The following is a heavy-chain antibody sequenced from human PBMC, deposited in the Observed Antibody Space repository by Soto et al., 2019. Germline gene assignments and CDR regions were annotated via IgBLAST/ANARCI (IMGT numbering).Heavy chain of an antibody. CDR2: TRNKANSYTT. D-gene: IGHD6-13*01. CDR1: GFTFSDHY. J-gene: IGHJ6*03. Sequence: GGSLRLSCAASGFTFSDHYMDWVRQAPGKGLEWVGRTRNKANSYTTEYAASVKGRFTISRDDSKNSLYLQMNSLKTEDTAVYYCARCPTNRRSFGIAAPQSYYMDVWGKGTTVTVSS. CDR3: ARCPTNRRSFGIAAPQSYYMDV. V-gene: IGHV3-72*01.